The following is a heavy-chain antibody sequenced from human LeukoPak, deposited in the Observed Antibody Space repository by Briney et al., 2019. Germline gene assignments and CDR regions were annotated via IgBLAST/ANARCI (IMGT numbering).Heavy chain of an antibody. D-gene: IGHD5-18*01. CDR3: ASFATYGYSYRYYFDY. Sequence: PGGSLRLSCAASGFTFSSYAMSWVRQAPGKGLEWVSYISSSGSTIYYADSVKGRFTISRDNAKNSLYLQMNSLRAEDTAVYYCASFATYGYSYRYYFDYWGQGTLVTVSS. V-gene: IGHV3-48*03. J-gene: IGHJ4*02. CDR1: GFTFSSYA. CDR2: ISSSGSTI.